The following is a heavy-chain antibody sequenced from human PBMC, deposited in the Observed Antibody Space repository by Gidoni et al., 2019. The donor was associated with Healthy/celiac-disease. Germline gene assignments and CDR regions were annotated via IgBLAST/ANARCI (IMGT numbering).Heavy chain of an antibody. CDR1: GFTFSDYY. V-gene: IGHV3-11*06. J-gene: IGHJ2*01. Sequence: QVQLVESGGGLVKPGGSLRLSCAASGFTFSDYYVSWIRQAPGKGLEWVSYISSSSSYTNYADSVKGRFTISRDNAKNSLYLQMNSLRAEDTAVYYCARDGGRSSGPYWYFDLWGRGTLVTVSS. D-gene: IGHD6-19*01. CDR2: ISSSSSYT. CDR3: ARDGGRSSGPYWYFDL.